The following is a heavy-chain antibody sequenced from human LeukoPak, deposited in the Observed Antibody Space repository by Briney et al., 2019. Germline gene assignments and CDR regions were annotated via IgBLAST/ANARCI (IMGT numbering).Heavy chain of an antibody. J-gene: IGHJ4*02. V-gene: IGHV4-34*01. CDR3: ARQLLRGAYFDY. D-gene: IGHD3-10*01. CDR2: INHSGST. CDR1: GGSFSGYY. Sequence: KSSETLSLTCAVYGGSFSGYYWSWIRQPPGKGLEWIGEINHSGSTNYNPSLKSRVTISVDTSKNQFSLKLSSVTAADTAVYYCARQLLRGAYFDYWGQGTLVTVSS.